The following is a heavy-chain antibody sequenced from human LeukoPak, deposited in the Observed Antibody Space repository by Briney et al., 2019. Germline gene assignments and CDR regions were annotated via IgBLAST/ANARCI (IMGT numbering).Heavy chain of an antibody. Sequence: SETLSLTCTVSGDSISSYYWSWIRQPPGKGLEWIGFIYHTGSSNYNPSLKSRVTISVDTSKNQVSLNLRSVTAADTAVYYCARVNRDTSGYYHVYFDYWGQGTLVSVSS. D-gene: IGHD3-22*01. CDR2: IYHTGSS. CDR3: ARVNRDTSGYYHVYFDY. J-gene: IGHJ4*02. V-gene: IGHV4-59*01. CDR1: GDSISSYY.